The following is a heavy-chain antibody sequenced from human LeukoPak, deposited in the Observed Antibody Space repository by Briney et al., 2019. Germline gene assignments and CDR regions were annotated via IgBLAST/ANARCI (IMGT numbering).Heavy chain of an antibody. J-gene: IGHJ6*03. D-gene: IGHD6-6*01. CDR1: GGTFSSYA. CDR3: ARAPGIAALLMDV. V-gene: IGHV1-69*01. Sequence: GASVKVSCKASGGTFSSYAISWLRQAPGQGLEWMGGIIPIFGTANYAQKFQGRVTITADESTSTAYMELSSLRSEDTAVYYCARAPGIAALLMDVWGKGTTVTVSS. CDR2: IIPIFGTA.